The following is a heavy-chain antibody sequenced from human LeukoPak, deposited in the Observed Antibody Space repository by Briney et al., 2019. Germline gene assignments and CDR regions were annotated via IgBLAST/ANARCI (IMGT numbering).Heavy chain of an antibody. V-gene: IGHV3-30*02. Sequence: GGSLRLSCAASGFTFSSYGMHWVRQAPGKGLEWVAFIRYDGSNKYYADSVKGRFTISRDNSKNTLYLQMNCLRAEDTAVYYCAKVRYDHVWGSYPYWGQGTLVTVSS. J-gene: IGHJ4*02. CDR3: AKVRYDHVWGSYPY. CDR1: GFTFSSYG. CDR2: IRYDGSNK. D-gene: IGHD3-16*02.